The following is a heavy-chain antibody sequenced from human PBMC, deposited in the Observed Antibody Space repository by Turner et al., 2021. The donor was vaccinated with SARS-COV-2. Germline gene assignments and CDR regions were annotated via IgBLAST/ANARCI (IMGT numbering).Heavy chain of an antibody. CDR2: ISYDGSNN. CDR3: AKAETYSSGWSGGRSYYYYYMDV. Sequence: QVQLVESGGGVVQPGRSLRLSCAASGFTFSSYGMHWVRQAPSKGLEWVAVISYDGSNNYYADSVKGRFTISRDNSKNTLYLQMNSLRAEDTAVYYCAKAETYSSGWSGGRSYYYYYMDVWGKGTTVTVSS. J-gene: IGHJ6*03. V-gene: IGHV3-30*18. D-gene: IGHD6-19*01. CDR1: GFTFSSYG.